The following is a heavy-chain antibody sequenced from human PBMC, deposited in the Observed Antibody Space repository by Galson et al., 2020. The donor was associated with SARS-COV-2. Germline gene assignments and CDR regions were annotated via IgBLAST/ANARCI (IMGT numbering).Heavy chain of an antibody. CDR2: ISSSSDYI. J-gene: IGHJ6*02. CDR3: ARDASWAMFGMDV. CDR1: GFTFSSYS. D-gene: IGHD1-26*01. Sequence: GESLKISCAVSGFTFSSYSMNWVRQAPGKGLEWVSSISSSSDYIYYADSMKGRFTISRDNAKNSLSLQMNSLRAEYTAVYYCARDASWAMFGMDVWGPGTTVTVSS. V-gene: IGHV3-21*01.